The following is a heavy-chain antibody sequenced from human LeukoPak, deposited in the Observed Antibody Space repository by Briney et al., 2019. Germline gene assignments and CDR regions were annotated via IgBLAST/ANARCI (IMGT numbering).Heavy chain of an antibody. Sequence: GGSLRLSCAASGFTFSSNAMSWVRQAPGKGLEWVSAISGSGGSTYYADSVKGRFTISRDNSKNTLYLQMNTPRVEDMAVYYCARDLYGYYAMDVWGQGTTVT. V-gene: IGHV3-23*01. CDR2: ISGSGGST. CDR3: ARDLYGYYAMDV. CDR1: GFTFSSNA. D-gene: IGHD4-17*01. J-gene: IGHJ6*02.